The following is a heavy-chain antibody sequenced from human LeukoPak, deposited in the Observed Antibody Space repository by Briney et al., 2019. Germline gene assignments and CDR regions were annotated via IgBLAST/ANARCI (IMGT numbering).Heavy chain of an antibody. Sequence: GGSLRLSCAASGFTFSSYAMHWVRQAPGKGLEWVAVISYDGSNKYYADSVKGRFTISRDNSKNTLYLQMNSLRAEDTAVYYCARDLGIAAAGYFDLWGRGTLVTVSS. D-gene: IGHD6-13*01. CDR1: GFTFSSYA. CDR3: ARDLGIAAAGYFDL. V-gene: IGHV3-30*04. CDR2: ISYDGSNK. J-gene: IGHJ2*01.